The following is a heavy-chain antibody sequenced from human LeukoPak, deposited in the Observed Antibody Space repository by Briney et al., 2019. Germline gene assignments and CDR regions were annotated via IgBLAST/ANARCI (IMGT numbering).Heavy chain of an antibody. Sequence: ASVTVSCKASGFTFTSYDINWVRQAPGQGLEWMGRINPNSGGTNYAQKFQGRVTMTRDTSISTAYMELSRLRSDETAVYYCARQLELSPFFDYWGQGTLVTVSS. CDR3: ARQLELSPFFDY. D-gene: IGHD1-26*01. J-gene: IGHJ4*02. V-gene: IGHV1-2*06. CDR1: GFTFTSYD. CDR2: INPNSGGT.